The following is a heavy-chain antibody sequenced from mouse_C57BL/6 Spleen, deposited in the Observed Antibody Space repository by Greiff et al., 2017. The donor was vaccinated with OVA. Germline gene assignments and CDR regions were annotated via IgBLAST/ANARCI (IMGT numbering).Heavy chain of an antibody. CDR1: GYTFTDYY. V-gene: IGHV1-26*01. J-gene: IGHJ4*01. Sequence: EVQLQQSGPELVKPGASVKISCKASGYTFTDYYMNWVKQSHGKSLEWIGDINPNNGGTSYNQKFKGKATLTVDKSSSTAYMEPRSLTSEDSAVYYCARSNYGVYAMDYWGQGTSVTVSS. CDR3: ARSNYGVYAMDY. D-gene: IGHD2-5*01. CDR2: INPNNGGT.